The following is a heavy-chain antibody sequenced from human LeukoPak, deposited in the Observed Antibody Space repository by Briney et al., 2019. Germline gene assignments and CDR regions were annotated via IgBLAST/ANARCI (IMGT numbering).Heavy chain of an antibody. D-gene: IGHD2-15*01. CDR1: GYTFTSYY. CDR2: INPSGGST. CDR3: ARGVVVVAATRRGHWFDP. V-gene: IGHV1-46*01. Sequence: PLASVKVSCKASGYTFTSYYMHWVRQAPGQGLEWMGIINPSGGSTSYAQKFQGRVTMTRDTSTSTVYMELSSLRSEDTAVYYCARGVVVVAATRRGHWFDPWGQGTLVTVSS. J-gene: IGHJ5*02.